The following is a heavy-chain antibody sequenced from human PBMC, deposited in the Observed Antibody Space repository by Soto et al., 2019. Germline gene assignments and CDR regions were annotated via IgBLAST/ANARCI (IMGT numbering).Heavy chain of an antibody. CDR3: ARYYDFWSGYHSNDY. D-gene: IGHD3-3*01. V-gene: IGHV3-21*01. CDR2: ISSSSSYI. CDR1: GFTFSSYS. Sequence: EVQLVESGGGLVKPGGSLRLSCAASGFTFSSYSMNWVRQAPGKGLEWVSSISSSSSYIYYADSVKGRFTISRDNAKNSLYLQMNSLRAEDTAVYYCARYYDFWSGYHSNDYWGQGTLVTVSS. J-gene: IGHJ4*02.